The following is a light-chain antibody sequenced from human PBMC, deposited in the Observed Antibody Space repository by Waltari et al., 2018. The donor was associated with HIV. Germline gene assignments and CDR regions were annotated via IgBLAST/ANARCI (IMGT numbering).Light chain of an antibody. CDR2: ENN. Sequence: SVLTQPPSLSAAPGQKVTISCYGSDSDIGNNYVSWYQQLPETAPKLLIHENNKRPSGIPDRFSGSKSGTSATLDITGLQTGDEADYFCGTWDSNLSVVLFGGGTKLTVL. J-gene: IGLJ2*01. CDR1: DSDIGNNY. V-gene: IGLV1-51*01. CDR3: GTWDSNLSVVL.